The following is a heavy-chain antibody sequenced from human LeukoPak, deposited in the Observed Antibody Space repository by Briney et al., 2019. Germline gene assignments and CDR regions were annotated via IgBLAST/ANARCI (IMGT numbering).Heavy chain of an antibody. D-gene: IGHD3-10*01. CDR2: ISSDGGST. CDR3: VKDIYSGSGSRALGNY. V-gene: IGHV3-64D*06. Sequence: SGGSLRLSCSASRFTFSNYAMHWVRQAPGKGLEYVSAISSDGGSTYYADSVKGRFTISRDNSKNTLFLQMSSLRAEDTAIYYCVKDIYSGSGSRALGNYWGQGTLVTVSS. J-gene: IGHJ4*02. CDR1: RFTFSNYA.